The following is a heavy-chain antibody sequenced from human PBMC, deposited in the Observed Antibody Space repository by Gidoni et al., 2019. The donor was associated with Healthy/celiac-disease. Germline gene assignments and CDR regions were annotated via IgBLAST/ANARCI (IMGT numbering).Heavy chain of an antibody. CDR1: GGSISSYS. Sequence: QVQLQESGPGLVKPSETLSLTCTVSGGSISSYSWSWIRQPPGTGLEWIGYIYYRGSTNYNPSLKSRVTISVDTSKNQFSLKLSSVTAADTAVYYCASTPSDWYFDLWGRGTLVTVSS. CDR2: IYYRGST. CDR3: ASTPSDWYFDL. J-gene: IGHJ2*01. V-gene: IGHV4-59*01.